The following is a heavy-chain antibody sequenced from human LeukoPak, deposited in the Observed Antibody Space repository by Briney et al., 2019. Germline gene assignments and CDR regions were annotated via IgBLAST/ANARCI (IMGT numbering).Heavy chain of an antibody. D-gene: IGHD3-10*01. CDR3: ASSSVQYYYHGMDV. V-gene: IGHV3-23*05. Sequence: GGSLRLSCAASGFTFSSYAMSWARQAPGKGLDWVSTIYSTGSTYHADSVKGRFTISRDNSRNTLYLQMNTLRAEDTAVYYCASSSVQYYYHGMDVWGQGTTVTVSS. CDR1: GFTFSSYA. J-gene: IGHJ6*02. CDR2: IYSTGST.